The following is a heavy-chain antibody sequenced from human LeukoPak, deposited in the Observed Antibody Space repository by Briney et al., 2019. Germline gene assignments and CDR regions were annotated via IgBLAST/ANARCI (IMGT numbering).Heavy chain of an antibody. CDR3: ARQHFWSGENWFDP. V-gene: IGHV4-59*01. Sequence: SETLSLTCTVSGGSISSYYWSWIRQPPGKGLEWIGYIYYSGSTNYNPSLKSRVTISVDTSKNQFSLKLSSVTAADTAVYYCARQHFWSGENWFDPWGQGTLVTVSS. CDR1: GGSISSYY. CDR2: IYYSGST. J-gene: IGHJ5*02. D-gene: IGHD3-3*02.